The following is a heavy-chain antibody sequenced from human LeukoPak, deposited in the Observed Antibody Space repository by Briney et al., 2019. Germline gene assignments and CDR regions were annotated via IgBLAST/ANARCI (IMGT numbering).Heavy chain of an antibody. Sequence: GESLKISCKGSGYSFTSYWISWVRQMPGKGLEWMGRIDPSDSYTNYSPSFQGHVTISADKSISTAYLQWSSLKASDTAMYYCARWEGYCSSTSCSPRFDPWGQGTLVTVSS. V-gene: IGHV5-10-1*01. CDR1: GYSFTSYW. J-gene: IGHJ5*02. CDR3: ARWEGYCSSTSCSPRFDP. CDR2: IDPSDSYT. D-gene: IGHD2-2*01.